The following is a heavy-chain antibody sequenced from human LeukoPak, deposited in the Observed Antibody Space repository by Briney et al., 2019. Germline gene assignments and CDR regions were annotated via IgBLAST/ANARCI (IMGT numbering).Heavy chain of an antibody. D-gene: IGHD1-14*01. CDR1: GYTFTRYG. Sequence: ASVKVSCKASGYTFTRYGSSWVRQAPGQGLEWMGWIRVDNGDTDNAQKFQGRVTITTDTSSTTIYMELRSLRSDDTAVYYCAGVNLYYNYMDVWGKGTTVTVSS. V-gene: IGHV1-18*01. J-gene: IGHJ6*03. CDR3: AGVNLYYNYMDV. CDR2: IRVDNGDT.